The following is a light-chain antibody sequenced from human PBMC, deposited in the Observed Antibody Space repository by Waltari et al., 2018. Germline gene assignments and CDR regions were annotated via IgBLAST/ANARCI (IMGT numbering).Light chain of an antibody. CDR2: AVS. J-gene: IGLJ2*01. CDR3: CSYAGSLYVV. CDR1: SSDVGRYNL. V-gene: IGLV2-23*02. Sequence: QSALTQPASVSGSPGQSITISCTGTSSDVGRYNLVSWYQQHPGKAPKLMIYAVSKRPSGVSNRFSGSKSGNTASLTISGLQAEDEADYYCCSYAGSLYVVFGGGTKLTVL.